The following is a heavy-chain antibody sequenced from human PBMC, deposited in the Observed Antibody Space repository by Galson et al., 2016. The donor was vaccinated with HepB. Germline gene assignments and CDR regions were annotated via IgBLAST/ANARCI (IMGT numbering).Heavy chain of an antibody. CDR1: GFTFTSHY. J-gene: IGHJ3*02. D-gene: IGHD4-11*01. CDR2: ITSSSSYI. CDR3: ARERYSHYEVDAFDI. V-gene: IGHV3-21*01. Sequence: SLRLSCAASGFTFTSHYMHWVRQAPGKGLEWVSSITSSSSYINYADSVKGRFTISRDNPKNSLYLQMNSLRAVDTAVYYCARERYSHYEVDAFDIWGQGTMVTVSS.